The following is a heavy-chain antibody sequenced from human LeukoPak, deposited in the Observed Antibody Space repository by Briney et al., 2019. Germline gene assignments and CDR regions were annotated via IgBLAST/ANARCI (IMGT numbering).Heavy chain of an antibody. CDR1: GYTFTEYY. V-gene: IGHV1-2*02. CDR2: INPNSGAT. CDR3: ARTLYYYDSGSYNYYYYMDV. J-gene: IGHJ6*03. D-gene: IGHD3-22*01. Sequence: ASVKASCKASGYTFTEYYIHWVRQAPGQGLEWMGLINPNSGATNFAKKFQDRVAMTRETSISTAYMELGRLRSDDTAVYYCARTLYYYDSGSYNYYYYMDVWGKGTTVTISS.